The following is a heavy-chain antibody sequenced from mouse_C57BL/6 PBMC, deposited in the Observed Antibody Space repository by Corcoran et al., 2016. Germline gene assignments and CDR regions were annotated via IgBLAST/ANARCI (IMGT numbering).Heavy chain of an antibody. Sequence: VQLQQSGPEPVKPWASVKITCQASGYPFNGYYINWVKPRPGQGLEWIGWIFPGSGSNYYNEKFKGKATLTVDKSSSTAYMLLSSLTSEDSAVYFCARDYSNSDYYAMDYWGQGTSVTVSS. D-gene: IGHD2-5*01. CDR2: IFPGSGSN. CDR1: GYPFNGYY. V-gene: IGHV1-75*01. CDR3: ARDYSNSDYYAMDY. J-gene: IGHJ4*01.